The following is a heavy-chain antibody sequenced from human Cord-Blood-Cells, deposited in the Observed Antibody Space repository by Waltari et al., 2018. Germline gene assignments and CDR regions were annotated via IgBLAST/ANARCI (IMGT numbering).Heavy chain of an antibody. CDR3: AVGMVGATDY. CDR1: GFTFTSSA. J-gene: IGHJ4*02. CDR2: SVLGSGNT. Sequence: QMQLVQSVPEVKKPGTSVKVSCKASGFTFTSSAVQWARQARGQRLEWIRWSVLGSGNTNYAQRYQERVTVTRDMSTSIAYMERSSLRSEDTALYYCAVGMVGATDYWGQGTLVTVSS. D-gene: IGHD2-15*01. V-gene: IGHV1-58*01.